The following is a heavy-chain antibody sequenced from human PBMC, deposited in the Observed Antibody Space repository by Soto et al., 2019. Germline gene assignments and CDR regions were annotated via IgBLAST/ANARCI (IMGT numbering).Heavy chain of an antibody. D-gene: IGHD3-16*01. CDR1: GFRFKIFV. V-gene: IGHV3-30*19. Sequence: QLQLVESGGGVVQPGTSLRLSCAASGFRFKIFVMHWVRQAPGKGLDWVAFTSYDGNNKDYGDSVTARFTVARDNAQDTLQPPMDFPRPEETALYYCARWGTTGGFHLWGQGTLVSFSS. CDR2: TSYDGNNK. CDR3: ARWGTTGGFHL. J-gene: IGHJ5*02.